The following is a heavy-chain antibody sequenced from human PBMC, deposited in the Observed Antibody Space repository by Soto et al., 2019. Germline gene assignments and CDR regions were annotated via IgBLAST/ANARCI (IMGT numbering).Heavy chain of an antibody. V-gene: IGHV3-23*01. J-gene: IGHJ4*02. CDR2: ISSR. CDR1: GFTFSSYS. Sequence: GGSLRLSCAASGFTFSSYSMNWVRQAPGKGLEWVSTISSRDYADSVKGRFTISRDNSKNTLYLQMNSLRAEDTAVYYCAKGGSSYFFDYWGQGTLVTVSS. D-gene: IGHD2-15*01. CDR3: AKGGSSYFFDY.